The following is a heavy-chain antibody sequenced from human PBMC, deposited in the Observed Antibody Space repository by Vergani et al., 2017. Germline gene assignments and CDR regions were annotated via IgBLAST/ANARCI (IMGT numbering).Heavy chain of an antibody. Sequence: QVQLQESGPGLVKPSQTLSLTCTVSGASINNDFYYWHWIRQPAGKGLEWIGRIYVSGITDYNSSLQGRVSMSVYTSKNQCSLTLTSVTAADPAVYYCARDNKQLRPRAFELWGQGTMVTVSS. CDR3: ARDNKQLRPRAFEL. J-gene: IGHJ3*01. CDR2: IYVSGIT. V-gene: IGHV4-61*02. CDR1: GASINNDFYY. D-gene: IGHD4-23*01.